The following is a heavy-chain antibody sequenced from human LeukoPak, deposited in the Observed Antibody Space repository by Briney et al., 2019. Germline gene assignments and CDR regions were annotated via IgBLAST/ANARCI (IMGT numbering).Heavy chain of an antibody. Sequence: GESLKISCKGSGYSFTSYWIGWVRQMPGKGLEWMGIIYPGDSDTRYSPSFQGQVTISADKSISTAYLQWSSLKASDTAMYYCARLSLLFGELSQFDYWGQGTLVTVSS. J-gene: IGHJ4*02. V-gene: IGHV5-51*01. D-gene: IGHD3-10*01. CDR2: IYPGDSDT. CDR1: GYSFTSYW. CDR3: ARLSLLFGELSQFDY.